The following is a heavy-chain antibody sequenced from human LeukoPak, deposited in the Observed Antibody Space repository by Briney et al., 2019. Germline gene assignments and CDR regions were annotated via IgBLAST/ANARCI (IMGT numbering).Heavy chain of an antibody. Sequence: ASVKVSCKASGYTFTSYYMHWVRQAPGQGLEWMGIINPSGGSTSYAQKFQGRVTMTRDTSTSTVYMELSSLRSEDTAVYYCARDIWPRELPWYYSDYWGQGTLVTVSS. V-gene: IGHV1-46*01. J-gene: IGHJ4*02. D-gene: IGHD1-26*01. CDR3: ARDIWPRELPWYYSDY. CDR1: GYTFTSYY. CDR2: INPSGGST.